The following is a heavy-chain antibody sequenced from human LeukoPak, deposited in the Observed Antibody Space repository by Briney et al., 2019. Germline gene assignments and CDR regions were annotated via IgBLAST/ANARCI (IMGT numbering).Heavy chain of an antibody. CDR2: IIPIFGTA. CDR1: GGTFSSYA. J-gene: IGHJ4*02. Sequence: ASVKVSCKASGGTFSSYAISWVRQAPGQGLEWMGRIIPIFGTANYAQKFQGRVTIIADKSTSTAYMELSSLRSEDTAVYYCASGGWLLPPYWGQGTLVTVSS. V-gene: IGHV1-69*06. CDR3: ASGGWLLPPY. D-gene: IGHD3-22*01.